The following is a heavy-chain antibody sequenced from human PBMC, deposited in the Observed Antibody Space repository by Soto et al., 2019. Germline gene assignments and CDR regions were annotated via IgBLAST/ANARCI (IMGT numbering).Heavy chain of an antibody. V-gene: IGHV4-39*01. J-gene: IGHJ4*02. CDR3: ARQPRGPGYGERGLYFDH. Sequence: SETLSLTCTVSGGSISSGGYYWSWIRQHPGKGLEWIRYIYYSGSTHDNPSLQSRVTISVDTSRNQFSLNLISVTAADTAVYFCARQPRGPGYGERGLYFDHWGQGTLVTVSS. D-gene: IGHD3-16*01. CDR2: IYYSGST. CDR1: GGSISSGGYY.